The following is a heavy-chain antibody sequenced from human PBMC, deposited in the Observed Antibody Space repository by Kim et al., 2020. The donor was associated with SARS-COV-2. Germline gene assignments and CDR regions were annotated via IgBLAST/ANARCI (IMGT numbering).Heavy chain of an antibody. CDR3: ARRWSNTSGWGGQYCDL. V-gene: IGHV4-34*01. D-gene: IGHD2-21*01. CDR1: GGSFSGYY. J-gene: IGHJ2*01. CDR2: INHSGST. Sequence: SETLSLTCAVYGGSFSGYYWSWIRQPPGKGLEWIGEINHSGSTNYNPSLTSRVTISVNTSKNQFSLKLTSVTAADTAVYYCARRWSNTSGWGGQYCDL.